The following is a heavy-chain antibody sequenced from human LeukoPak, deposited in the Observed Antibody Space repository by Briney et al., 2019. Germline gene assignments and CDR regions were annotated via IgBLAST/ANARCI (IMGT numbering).Heavy chain of an antibody. CDR1: GISVSNIY. J-gene: IGHJ4*02. CDR2: ISDGGTT. V-gene: IGHV3-66*01. CDR3: AGAPETGH. Sequence: GGSLRLSCAASGISVSNIYMTWVRQAPGKGLACVSVISDGGTTFYVDSVRGRFTISRDRARNMLYLQMNDVRAEDTAIYYCAGAPETGHWGQGTLVTVSS. D-gene: IGHD5-24*01.